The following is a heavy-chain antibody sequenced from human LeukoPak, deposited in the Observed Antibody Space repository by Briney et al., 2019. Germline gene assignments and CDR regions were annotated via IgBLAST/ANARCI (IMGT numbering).Heavy chain of an antibody. D-gene: IGHD6-13*01. CDR1: GYTFTSYA. J-gene: IGHJ4*02. V-gene: IGHV1-3*01. CDR3: ARTYSSSWRIDY. Sequence: GASVTVSCKASGYTFTSYAMHWVRQAPGQRLEWMGWINAGNGNTKYSQKFQGRVTITRDTSASTAYMELSSLRSEDTAVYYCARTYSSSWRIDYWGQGTLVTVSS. CDR2: INAGNGNT.